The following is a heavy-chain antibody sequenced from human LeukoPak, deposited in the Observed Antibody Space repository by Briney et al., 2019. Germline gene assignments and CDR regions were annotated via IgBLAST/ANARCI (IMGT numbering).Heavy chain of an antibody. CDR1: GGSFSGYY. CDR2: INHSGST. V-gene: IGHV4-34*01. Sequence: SETLSLTCAVYGGSFSGYYWSWIRQPPGKGLEWIGEINHSGSTNYNPPLKSRVTISVDTSKNQFSLKLSSVTAADTAVYYCARGLSVITPDDYWGQGTLVTVSS. D-gene: IGHD3-22*01. CDR3: ARGLSVITPDDY. J-gene: IGHJ4*02.